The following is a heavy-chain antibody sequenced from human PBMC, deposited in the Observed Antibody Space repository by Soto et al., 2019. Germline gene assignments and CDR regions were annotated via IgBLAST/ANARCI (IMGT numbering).Heavy chain of an antibody. D-gene: IGHD3-16*01. CDR1: RFAVSSSY. Sequence: EVQLVESGGGLFQPGGSLRLSCAGSRFAVSSSYMTWVRQAPGKGLEWVSDIFAGGLSSYADSVKGRFMMYRETSNNTLFLQMNKLRAEDTAVYYCARVLHSESLYLSLAANWGQGVLVTVSS. CDR3: ARVLHSESLYLSLAAN. CDR2: IFAGGLS. V-gene: IGHV3-66*01. J-gene: IGHJ4*02.